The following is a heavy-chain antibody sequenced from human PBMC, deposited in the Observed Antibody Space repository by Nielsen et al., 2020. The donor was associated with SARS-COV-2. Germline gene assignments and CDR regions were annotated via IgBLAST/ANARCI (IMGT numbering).Heavy chain of an antibody. J-gene: IGHJ4*02. Sequence: GESLKISCAASGFTFSSLWMSWVRQVPGKGLEWVSGISATGDITHYADSVQGRFSISRDNFKNTLFLQMNSLRAEDMAVYYCAQDIGASHYWGPGTLVTVSS. CDR3: AQDIGASHY. D-gene: IGHD1-26*01. CDR1: GFTFSSLW. CDR2: ISATGDIT. V-gene: IGHV3-23*01.